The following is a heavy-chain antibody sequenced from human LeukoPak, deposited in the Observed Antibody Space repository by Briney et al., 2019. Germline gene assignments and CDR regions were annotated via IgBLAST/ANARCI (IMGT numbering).Heavy chain of an antibody. Sequence: ASVKVSCKASGYTFTDYYIHGMRQAPGQGLEWIGWINPNSGGTNYAQRFQGRVTMARDTSIRTAYMEVSGLTYDDTAVFYCARFYSSTWQFDYWGQGTLVTVSS. CDR2: INPNSGGT. CDR1: GYTFTDYY. CDR3: ARFYSSTWQFDY. D-gene: IGHD6-13*01. V-gene: IGHV1-2*02. J-gene: IGHJ4*02.